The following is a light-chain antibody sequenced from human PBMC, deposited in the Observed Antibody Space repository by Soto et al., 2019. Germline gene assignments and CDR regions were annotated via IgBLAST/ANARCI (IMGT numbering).Light chain of an antibody. Sequence: QSVLTQPASVSGSPGQSITISCTGTSSDVGGHDLVSWYQQHPGKAPKIIIYDVNKRPSGVSSRFSGSKSGNTASLTISGLHAEDEADYHCCSYAGSSTSVIFGGGTKLTVL. CDR2: DVN. V-gene: IGLV2-23*02. J-gene: IGLJ2*01. CDR1: SSDVGGHDL. CDR3: CSYAGSSTSVI.